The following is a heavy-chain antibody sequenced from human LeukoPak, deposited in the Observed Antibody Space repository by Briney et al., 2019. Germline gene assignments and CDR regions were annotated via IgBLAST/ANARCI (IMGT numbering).Heavy chain of an antibody. V-gene: IGHV4-61*02. Sequence: CPVACNSISSRSCCCKRILHPAGKGLRWVGRIHTSGTTNYNPSLKSRVTISIDTSKNQFSLKLSSVIAADTAVYYCARGGGYDPFDYWGQGTLVTVSS. D-gene: IGHD5-12*01. CDR1: CNSISSRSCC. J-gene: IGHJ4*02. CDR2: IHTSGTT. CDR3: ARGGGYDPFDY.